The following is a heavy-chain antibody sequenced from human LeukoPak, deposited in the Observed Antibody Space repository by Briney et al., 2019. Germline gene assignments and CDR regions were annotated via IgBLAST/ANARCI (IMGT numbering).Heavy chain of an antibody. CDR1: GFTFSSNW. CDR3: ARLAVDYSNYVGWFDP. D-gene: IGHD4-11*01. J-gene: IGHJ5*02. Sequence: GGSLRLSCAASGFTFSSNWMSWVRQAPGKGLEWVANINQDGSETYYVDSVKGRFTISRDNAKNSLFLQMNSLRAEDTAVYYCARLAVDYSNYVGWFDPWGQGTLVTVSS. CDR2: INQDGSET. V-gene: IGHV3-7*05.